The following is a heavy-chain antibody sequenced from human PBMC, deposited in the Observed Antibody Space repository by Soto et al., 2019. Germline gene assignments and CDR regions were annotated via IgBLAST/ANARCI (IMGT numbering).Heavy chain of an antibody. CDR2: VFSSVSA. CDR1: GVSVRSYT. Sequence: QLQLQESGPGQVRPSETLSLTCIVSGVSVRSYTWSWVRQPANKGLEWIGRVFSSVSATYNPYLKSRVSISMDTPENRISLKLDSVTAADAGVYFCARDGMTTGDTWGQGTLVTVSS. CDR3: ARDGMTTGDT. J-gene: IGHJ4*02. V-gene: IGHV4-4*07. D-gene: IGHD2-21*02.